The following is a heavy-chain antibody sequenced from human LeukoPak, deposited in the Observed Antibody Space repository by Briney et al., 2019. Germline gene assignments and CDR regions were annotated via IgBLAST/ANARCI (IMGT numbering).Heavy chain of an antibody. Sequence: AGGSLRLSCAASGFTFSSYSMNWVRQAPGKGLEWVSSISSSGTYIYYRDSVKGRFTSSRDNAENSLYLQMNSLRAEDTAVYYCAKEFSGGWSFDYWGQGTLVTVSS. J-gene: IGHJ4*02. CDR1: GFTFSSYS. CDR2: ISSSGTYI. CDR3: AKEFSGGWSFDY. D-gene: IGHD6-19*01. V-gene: IGHV3-21*04.